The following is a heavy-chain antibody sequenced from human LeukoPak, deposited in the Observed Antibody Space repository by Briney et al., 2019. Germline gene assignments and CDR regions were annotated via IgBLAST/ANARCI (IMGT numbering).Heavy chain of an antibody. V-gene: IGHV3-23*01. D-gene: IGHD6-19*01. CDR1: GFTFTDFA. CDR3: AKDGGGWYTSGWYYFDY. Sequence: PGGSLRLSCAASGFTFTDFAMSRVRQAPGKGLEWVSAISGSGGRTYYADSVKGRFTISRDNSKNTLYLQMNSLRAEDTAVYYCAKDGGGWYTSGWYYFDYWGQGTLVTVSS. CDR2: ISGSGGRT. J-gene: IGHJ4*02.